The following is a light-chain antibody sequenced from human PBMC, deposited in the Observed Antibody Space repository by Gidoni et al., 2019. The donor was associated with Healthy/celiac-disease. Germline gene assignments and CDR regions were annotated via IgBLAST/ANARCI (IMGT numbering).Light chain of an antibody. J-gene: IGKJ2*01. CDR1: QDISSY. CDR2: AAS. V-gene: IGKV1-9*01. Sequence: DIQLTQSPSFLSAYVGDRVTITCRASQDISSYLAWYQQKPGKAPELLIYAASILQSGVPSRFSGRGSGTEFTLTISSLQPADFATYYCQQLNSYAFGQGTKVDSK. CDR3: QQLNSYA.